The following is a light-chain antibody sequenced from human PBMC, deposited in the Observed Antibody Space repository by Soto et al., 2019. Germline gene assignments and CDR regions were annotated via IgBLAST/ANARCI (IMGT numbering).Light chain of an antibody. Sequence: LSQPASVSGSPGQSITISCTGTSSDVGGFEYVSWYQHQPGKAPKLIIYDVTKRPSGVSNRFSGSKSGNTASLTISGIQAEDEGDYYCGSITRSSTSVFGTGTKGTVL. V-gene: IGLV2-14*01. CDR1: SSDVGGFEY. CDR2: DVT. J-gene: IGLJ1*01. CDR3: GSITRSSTSV.